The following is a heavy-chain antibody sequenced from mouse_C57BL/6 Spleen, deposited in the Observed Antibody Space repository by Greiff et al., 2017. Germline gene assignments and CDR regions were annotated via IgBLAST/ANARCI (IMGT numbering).Heavy chain of an antibody. D-gene: IGHD1-1*01. CDR1: GFTFSSYA. CDR3: ALYYYGSSDAMDY. Sequence: EVMLVESGGGLVKPGGSLKLSCAASGFTFSSYAMSWVRQTPEKRLEWVATISDGGSYTYYPDNVKGRFTISRDNAKNNLYLQMSHLKSEDTAMYYCALYYYGSSDAMDYWGQGTSVTVSS. V-gene: IGHV5-4*03. J-gene: IGHJ4*01. CDR2: ISDGGSYT.